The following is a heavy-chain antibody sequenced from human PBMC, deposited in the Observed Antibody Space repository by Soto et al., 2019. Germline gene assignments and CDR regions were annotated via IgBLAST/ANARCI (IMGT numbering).Heavy chain of an antibody. CDR2: IIPIFGTA. V-gene: IGHV1-69*06. J-gene: IGHJ3*02. D-gene: IGHD2-2*01. CDR1: GSTFSSYA. CDR3: ASSLGYCSSTSCYGAFDI. Sequence: QVQLVQSGAEVKKPGSSMKVSCKASGSTFSSYAISWVRQAPGQGLEWIGGIIPIFGTANYAQKFQGRVTITADKSTSTAYMELSSLRSEDTAVYYCASSLGYCSSTSCYGAFDIWGQGTMVTVSS.